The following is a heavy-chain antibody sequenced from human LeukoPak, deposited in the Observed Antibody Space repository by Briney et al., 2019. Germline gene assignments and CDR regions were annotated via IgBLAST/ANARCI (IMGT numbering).Heavy chain of an antibody. CDR1: GFTFSSYA. CDR3: ARVRSGSLDY. D-gene: IGHD1-26*01. V-gene: IGHV3-21*01. CDR2: IRSSSSDI. J-gene: IGHJ4*02. Sequence: GGSLRLSCAGSGFTFSSYAMSRVRQAPGEGLEWVSFIRSSSSDIYYADSVKGRFTISRDNAKNSLYLQMDSLRAEDTAVYYCARVRSGSLDYWGQGTLVTVSS.